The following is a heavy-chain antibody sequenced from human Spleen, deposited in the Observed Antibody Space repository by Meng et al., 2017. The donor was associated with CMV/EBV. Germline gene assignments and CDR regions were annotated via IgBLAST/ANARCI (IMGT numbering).Heavy chain of an antibody. CDR1: GFAVSSKY. J-gene: IGHJ6*02. CDR2: IYGGDVT. Sequence: GGSLRLSCAASGFAVSSKYMTWVHQAPGQGLEWVSTIYGGDVTNYADSVKGRFTISRDISKNTLYLQMNSLRPEDTAVFYCARTRGASGGPQDGMDVWGQGTTVTVSS. CDR3: ARTRGASGGPQDGMDV. D-gene: IGHD3-10*01. V-gene: IGHV3-66*02.